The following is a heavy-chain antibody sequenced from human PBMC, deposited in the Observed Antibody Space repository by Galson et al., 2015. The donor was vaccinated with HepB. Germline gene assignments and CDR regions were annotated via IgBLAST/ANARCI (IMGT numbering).Heavy chain of an antibody. J-gene: IGHJ4*02. CDR1: GFTFSDYS. Sequence: SLRLSCAVSGFTFSDYSMNWVRQAPGKGLEWVSSINSGSTSIYYADSVKGRFAISRDNAKTSLYLQMNSLRAEDTAVYYCARGGPRRFDYWGQGTQVTVSS. CDR3: ARGGPRRFDY. V-gene: IGHV3-21*01. D-gene: IGHD1-26*01. CDR2: INSGSTSI.